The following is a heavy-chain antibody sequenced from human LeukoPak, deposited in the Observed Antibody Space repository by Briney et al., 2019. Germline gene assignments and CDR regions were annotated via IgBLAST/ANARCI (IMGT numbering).Heavy chain of an antibody. J-gene: IGHJ3*02. D-gene: IGHD1-26*01. Sequence: GGSLRLSCAASGFTFSTYSMNWLRLAPGKGLEWVSSISPDSNYKYYVDSVKGRFTISRDNAKNSLYLQMNSLRAEDTAVYYCARAHSGSYPGAFDIWGQGTMVTVSS. V-gene: IGHV3-21*01. CDR1: GFTFSTYS. CDR2: ISPDSNYK. CDR3: ARAHSGSYPGAFDI.